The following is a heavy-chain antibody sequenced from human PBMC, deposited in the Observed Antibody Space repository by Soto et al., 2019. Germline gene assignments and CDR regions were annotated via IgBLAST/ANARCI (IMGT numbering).Heavy chain of an antibody. D-gene: IGHD6-19*01. CDR1: GFTFSSYA. CDR3: AKGSSGWYERFDY. CDR2: ISGSGGST. Sequence: EVQLLESGGGLVQPGGSLRLSCAASGFTFSSYAMSWVRQAPGQGLEWVSAISGSGGSTYYADSVKGRFTISRDNSKNTLYLQMNSLRAEDTAVYYCAKGSSGWYERFDYWGQGTLVTVSS. V-gene: IGHV3-23*01. J-gene: IGHJ4*02.